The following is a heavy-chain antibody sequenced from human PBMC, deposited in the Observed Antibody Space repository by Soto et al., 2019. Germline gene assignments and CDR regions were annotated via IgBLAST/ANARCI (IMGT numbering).Heavy chain of an antibody. Sequence: QVQLVQSGAELKKTGSSVKVSCRASGDTFSSYAVNWVRQAPGRGLEWMGRIITVLGTTDYAQNFKGRHTMTAEKSTKTVYMELSSLRSEDTAVYYCARRRYCGYDCYHKHYYGMDVWGQGTTVTVAS. CDR3: ARRRYCGYDCYHKHYYGMDV. D-gene: IGHD2-21*01. CDR2: IITVLGTT. CDR1: GDTFSSYA. V-gene: IGHV1-69*08. J-gene: IGHJ6*02.